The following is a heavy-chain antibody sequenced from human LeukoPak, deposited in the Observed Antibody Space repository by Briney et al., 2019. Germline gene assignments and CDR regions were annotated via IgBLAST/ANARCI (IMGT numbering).Heavy chain of an antibody. CDR1: GFTFSDYY. D-gene: IGHD6-13*01. V-gene: IGHV3-11*04. Sequence: GGSLRLSCAASGFTFSDYYMSWIRQAPGKGLEWVSYISSSSSTIYYADSVKGRFTISRDNAKNSLYLQMNSLRAEDTAVYYCARIYSSSWGYMDVWGKGTTVTVSS. CDR2: ISSSSSTI. CDR3: ARIYSSSWGYMDV. J-gene: IGHJ6*03.